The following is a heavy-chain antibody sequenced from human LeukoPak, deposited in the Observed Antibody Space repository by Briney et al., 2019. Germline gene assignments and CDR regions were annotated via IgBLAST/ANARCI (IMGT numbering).Heavy chain of an antibody. Sequence: SETLSLTCAVYGGSFSGYYWSWIRQPPGKGLEWIGEINHIGSTNYNPSLKNRVTISVDTSKKQLALNLSSLTAADTAVYYSARGQPKYYYNSSGYYYIFFDYWGQGTLVTVSS. CDR2: INHIGST. J-gene: IGHJ4*02. V-gene: IGHV4-34*01. CDR1: GGSFSGYY. CDR3: ARGQPKYYYNSSGYYYIFFDY. D-gene: IGHD3-22*01.